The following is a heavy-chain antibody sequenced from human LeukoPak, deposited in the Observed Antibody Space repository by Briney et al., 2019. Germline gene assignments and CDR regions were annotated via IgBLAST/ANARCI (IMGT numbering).Heavy chain of an antibody. J-gene: IGHJ4*02. CDR1: GFTFTKYW. Sequence: GDSLRLSCAASGFTFTKYWMTWVRQAPGKGLEWVGNIKQDGSDKNYMDSVKGRFTISRDNTKNTLYLQMNSLRAEDTAVYYCAKDALRAFDYWGQGTLVTVSS. V-gene: IGHV3-7*01. CDR2: IKQDGSDK. CDR3: AKDALRAFDY.